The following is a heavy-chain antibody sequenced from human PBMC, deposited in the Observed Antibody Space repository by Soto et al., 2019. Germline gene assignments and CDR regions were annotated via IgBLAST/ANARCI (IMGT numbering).Heavy chain of an antibody. J-gene: IGHJ6*02. CDR2: IYYSGST. CDR1: GGSISSYY. CDR3: ARARYQLLHPYYYGMDV. V-gene: IGHV4-59*01. Sequence: SETLSLTCTVSGGSISSYYWSWIRQPPGKGLEWIGYIYYSGSTNYNPSLKSRVTIPVDTSKNQFSLKLSSVTAADSAVYFCARARYQLLHPYYYGMDVWGQGTTVTVSS. D-gene: IGHD2-2*01.